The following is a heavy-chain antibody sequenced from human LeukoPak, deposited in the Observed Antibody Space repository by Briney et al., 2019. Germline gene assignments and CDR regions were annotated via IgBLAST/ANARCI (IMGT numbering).Heavy chain of an antibody. V-gene: IGHV4-39*07. D-gene: IGHD3-22*01. J-gene: IGHJ3*02. Sequence: SETLSLTCTVSGGSISSSSHYWGWIRQPPGKGLEWIGSIYYSGSTYYNPSHKSRLTISVDTSKKQFSLRLSSVTAADTAVYYCARQLLRGSMIVVVKGGAFDIWGQGTMVTVSS. CDR3: ARQLLRGSMIVVVKGGAFDI. CDR1: GGSISSSSHY. CDR2: IYYSGST.